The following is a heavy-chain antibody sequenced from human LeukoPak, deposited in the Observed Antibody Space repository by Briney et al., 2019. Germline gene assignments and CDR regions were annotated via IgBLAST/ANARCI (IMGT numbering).Heavy chain of an antibody. V-gene: IGHV3-15*01. Sequence: GGSLRLSCAASGFTFSNAWMSWVRQAPGKGLEWVGRIKSKTDGGTTDYAAPVKGRFTISRDDSKNTLYLQMNSLKTEDTAVYYCTTAENTYYYDSSLNGDAFDIWGQGTMVTVSS. CDR2: IKSKTDGGTT. CDR1: GFTFSNAW. CDR3: TTAENTYYYDSSLNGDAFDI. D-gene: IGHD3-22*01. J-gene: IGHJ3*02.